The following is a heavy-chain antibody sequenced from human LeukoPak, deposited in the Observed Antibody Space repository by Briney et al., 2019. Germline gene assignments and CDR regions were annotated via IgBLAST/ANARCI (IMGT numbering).Heavy chain of an antibody. CDR2: IKQDGREI. CDR1: EFTFSSYW. D-gene: IGHD6-13*01. CDR3: ARSYSRFDY. Sequence: GGSLRLYCVASEFTFSSYWMSWVRQAPGRGLEWVANIKQDGREIYYVDSVKGRFTISRDNAKKSLYLQMNSLRAEDTAVYYCARSYSRFDYWGQGTLVTVSS. J-gene: IGHJ4*02. V-gene: IGHV3-7*01.